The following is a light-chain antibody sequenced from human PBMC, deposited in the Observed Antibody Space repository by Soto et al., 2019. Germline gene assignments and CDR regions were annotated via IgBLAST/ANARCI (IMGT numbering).Light chain of an antibody. CDR3: QQRSNWPLT. CDR2: NAS. J-gene: IGKJ4*01. V-gene: IGKV3-11*01. Sequence: EIVLSQSPGTLSLSPGERATLSCRASQTVGSYLAWYQQKPGQAPRLLIYNASNRATGIPARFGGSGSGTDFTLTISSLETEDFAVYYCQQRSNWPLTFGGGTKVDIK. CDR1: QTVGSY.